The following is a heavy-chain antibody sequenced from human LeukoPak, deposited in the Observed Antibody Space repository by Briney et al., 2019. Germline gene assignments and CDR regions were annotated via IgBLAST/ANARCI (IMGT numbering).Heavy chain of an antibody. CDR3: ARTPYSNSWYDY. Sequence: GGSLRLSCAASGFTFSSYAMHWVRQAPGKGLEWVAVISYDGSNKYYADSVKGRFTISRDSSKNTLYLQMNSLRAEDTAVYYCARTPYSNSWYDYWGQGTLVTVSS. CDR2: ISYDGSNK. J-gene: IGHJ4*02. D-gene: IGHD6-13*01. V-gene: IGHV3-30*14. CDR1: GFTFSSYA.